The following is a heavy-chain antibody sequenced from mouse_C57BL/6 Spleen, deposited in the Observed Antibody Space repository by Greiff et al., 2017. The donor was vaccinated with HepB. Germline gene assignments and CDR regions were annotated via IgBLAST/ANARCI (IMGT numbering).Heavy chain of an antibody. D-gene: IGHD1-1*02. Sequence: QVQLQQSGPELVKPGASVKISCKASGYAFSSSWMNWVKQRPGKGLEWIGRIYPGDGDTNYNGKFKGKATLTADKSSSTAYMQLSSLTSEDSAVYFCARSMGLPPVDDWGQGTTLTVSS. V-gene: IGHV1-82*01. CDR2: IYPGDGDT. CDR1: GYAFSSSW. J-gene: IGHJ2*01. CDR3: ARSMGLPPVDD.